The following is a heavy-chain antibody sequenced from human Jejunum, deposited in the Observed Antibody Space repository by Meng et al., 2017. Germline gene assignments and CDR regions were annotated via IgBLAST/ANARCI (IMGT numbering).Heavy chain of an antibody. CDR1: SASMNPYY. V-gene: IGHV4-59*01. J-gene: IGHJ4*02. Sequence: VQLQESGPELVKPSETLSLTCTVSSASMNPYYWSWIRQPPGKGLEWIGYIHYSGSTDYNPSLQSRLTISVDTSKNHFSLKLMSVTAADTAVYYCARGNGWHDYWGQGTLVTVSS. D-gene: IGHD6-19*01. CDR3: ARGNGWHDY. CDR2: IHYSGST.